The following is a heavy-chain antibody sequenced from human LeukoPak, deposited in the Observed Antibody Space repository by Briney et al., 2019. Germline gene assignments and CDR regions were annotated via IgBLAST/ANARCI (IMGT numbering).Heavy chain of an antibody. Sequence: ASVKVSCKASGYTFTSYGISWVRQAPGQGLEWMGWISAYNGNTNYAQKLQGRVTMTTDTSTSTAYMELRSLRSDDTAVYYCARDSVVVVPAAILDYYYYGMDVWGQGTTVTVSS. CDR1: GYTFTSYG. V-gene: IGHV1-18*01. J-gene: IGHJ6*02. D-gene: IGHD2-2*01. CDR3: ARDSVVVVPAAILDYYYYGMDV. CDR2: ISAYNGNT.